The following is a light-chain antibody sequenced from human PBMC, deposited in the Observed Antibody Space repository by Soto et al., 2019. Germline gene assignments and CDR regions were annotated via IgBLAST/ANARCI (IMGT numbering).Light chain of an antibody. J-gene: IGKJ4*01. V-gene: IGKV3-20*01. Sequence: VVLTQSPGTLSLSPGERATLSCRASQSVRYNYLAWYQQKPDQVPRLLIYGASSRATGIPDRFSGSGSGTDFTLTITRLEPEDFAVYYCQQYGGSPLVTFGGGTKVEI. CDR1: QSVRYNY. CDR3: QQYGGSPLVT. CDR2: GAS.